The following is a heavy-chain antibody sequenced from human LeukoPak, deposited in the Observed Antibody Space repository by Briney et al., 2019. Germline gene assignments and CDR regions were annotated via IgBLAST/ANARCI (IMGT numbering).Heavy chain of an antibody. D-gene: IGHD6-13*01. CDR1: GFTFSSYA. CDR2: ISYDGSNK. CDR3: ARVLPAGTSY. J-gene: IGHJ4*02. V-gene: IGHV3-30-3*01. Sequence: PGRSLRLSCAASGFTFSSYAMHWVRQAPGKGLEWVAVISYDGSNKYYADSVKGRFTISRDNSKNTLYLQMNSLRAEDTAVYYCARVLPAGTSYWGQGTLVTVSS.